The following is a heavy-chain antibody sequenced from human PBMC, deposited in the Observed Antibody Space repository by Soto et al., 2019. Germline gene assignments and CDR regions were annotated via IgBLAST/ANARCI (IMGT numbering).Heavy chain of an antibody. CDR2: ISATGATP. V-gene: IGHV3-23*01. Sequence: GGSLRLSCAASGFTFTSYAMSWVRQAPGKGLEWVSAISATGATPYYADSVKGRFTISRDNSKNTVHLQMNSLRAEDTAVYYCARSPDFWRGYFPFNYWGQGTLVTVSS. CDR3: ARSPDFWRGYFPFNY. J-gene: IGHJ4*02. CDR1: GFTFTSYA. D-gene: IGHD3-3*01.